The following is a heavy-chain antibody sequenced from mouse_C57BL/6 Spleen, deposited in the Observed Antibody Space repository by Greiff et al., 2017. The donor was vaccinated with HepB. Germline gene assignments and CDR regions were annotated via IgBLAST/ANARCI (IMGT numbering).Heavy chain of an antibody. J-gene: IGHJ2*01. Sequence: QVQLQQPGTELVKPGASVKLSCKASGYTFTSYWMHWVKQRPGQGLEWIGNINPSNGGTNYNEKFKSKATLTVDKSSSTAYMQLSSLTSEESAVYYCARSPYGNYYFDYWGQGTTLTVSS. D-gene: IGHD2-1*01. CDR1: GYTFTSYW. CDR3: ARSPYGNYYFDY. CDR2: INPSNGGT. V-gene: IGHV1-53*01.